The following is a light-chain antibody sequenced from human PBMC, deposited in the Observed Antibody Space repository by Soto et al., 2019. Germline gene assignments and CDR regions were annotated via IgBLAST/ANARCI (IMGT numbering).Light chain of an antibody. CDR1: RSDIGSYNR. CDR2: EVS. J-gene: IGLJ2*01. V-gene: IGLV2-23*02. CDR3: CSYAGGTAYVV. Sequence: QSALTQPASVSGAPGQSTTMSCTGTRSDIGSYNRVSWFQQHPGRAAKLMIFEVSKRPSGVSNRFSGSKSGNTASLTISGLQTEDEADYFCCSYAGGTAYVVFGGGTKVTVL.